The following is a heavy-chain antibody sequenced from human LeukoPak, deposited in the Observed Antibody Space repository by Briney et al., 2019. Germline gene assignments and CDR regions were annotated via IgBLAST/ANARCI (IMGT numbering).Heavy chain of an antibody. J-gene: IGHJ4*02. CDR1: GFTFSTYA. D-gene: IGHD1-7*01. CDR3: ARDGMELLSSIDY. V-gene: IGHV3-23*01. Sequence: GGSLRLSCAVSGFTFSTYAMSWGRQAPGKGLEWVSSISVTGTTTYYAESVKGRSTISRDNSKNTLYLQMNSLRAEDTAVYYCARDGMELLSSIDYWGQGALVTVSS. CDR2: ISVTGTTT.